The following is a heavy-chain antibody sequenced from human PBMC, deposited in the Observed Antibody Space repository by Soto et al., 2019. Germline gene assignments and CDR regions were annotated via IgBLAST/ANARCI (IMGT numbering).Heavy chain of an antibody. CDR3: AKAHLAIQDAFDI. V-gene: IGHV3-9*01. D-gene: IGHD3-3*02. J-gene: IGHJ3*02. Sequence: GGSLRLSCAASGFTFDDYAMHWVQQAPGKGLEWVSGISWNSGSIGYADSVKGRFTISRDNAKNSLYLQMNSLRAEDTALYYCAKAHLAIQDAFDIWGQGTMVTVSS. CDR2: ISWNSGSI. CDR1: GFTFDDYA.